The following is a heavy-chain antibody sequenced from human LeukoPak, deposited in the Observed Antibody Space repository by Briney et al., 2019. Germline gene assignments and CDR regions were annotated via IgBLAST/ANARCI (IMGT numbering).Heavy chain of an antibody. CDR2: IYYSVNT. CDR1: GASISSGSYY. V-gene: IGHV4-39*07. Sequence: SETLSLTCTVSGASISSGSYYWGWIRQPPGKGLEWIGSIYYSVNTYYNPSLKSRVTISVDTSKNQFSLKLSSVTAADTAVYYCARDLDYVWGSYTIRPFQHWGQGILVTVSS. CDR3: ARDLDYVWGSYTIRPFQH. J-gene: IGHJ1*01. D-gene: IGHD3-16*01.